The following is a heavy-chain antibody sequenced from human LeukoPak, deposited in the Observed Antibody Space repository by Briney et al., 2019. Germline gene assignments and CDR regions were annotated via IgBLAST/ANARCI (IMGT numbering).Heavy chain of an antibody. V-gene: IGHV1-69*05. CDR3: ARDSGIAAAQSGGYMDV. CDR2: IIPIFGTA. D-gene: IGHD6-13*01. J-gene: IGHJ6*03. CDR1: GYTFTGYY. Sequence: ASVKVSCKASGYTFTGYYMHWVRQASGQGLEGMGGIIPIFGTANYAQKFQGRVTITTDESTSTAYMELSSLRSEDTAVYYCARDSGIAAAQSGGYMDVWGKGTTVTVSS.